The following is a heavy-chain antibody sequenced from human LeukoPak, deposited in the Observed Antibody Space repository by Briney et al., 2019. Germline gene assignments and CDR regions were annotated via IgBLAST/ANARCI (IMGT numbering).Heavy chain of an antibody. D-gene: IGHD2-15*01. CDR3: ARGGCSSGSCLDYY. J-gene: IGHJ4*02. CDR1: GYTFTGYY. CDR2: INPSGGST. V-gene: IGHV1-46*01. Sequence: ASVKVPCKASGYTFTGYYMHWVRQAPGQGLEWMGIINPSGGSTSYAQKFQGRVTVTSDTSTATVYMEMRSLRSEDTAVYYCARGGCSSGSCLDYYWGQGTPVTVSS.